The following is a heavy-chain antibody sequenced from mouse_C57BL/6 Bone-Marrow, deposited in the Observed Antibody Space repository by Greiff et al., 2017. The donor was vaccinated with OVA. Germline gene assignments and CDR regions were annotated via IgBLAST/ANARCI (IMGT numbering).Heavy chain of an antibody. CDR1: GYTFTSYW. CDR3: ARGTAQATDY. Sequence: VQLQQPGAELVKPGASVKLSCKASGYTFTSYWMHWVKQRPGHGLEWIGMIHPNSGSTNYNEKIKSQATLTVDKSSSAAYMQLSSLTSEDSAVYYCARGTAQATDYWGQGTTLTVSS. J-gene: IGHJ2*01. D-gene: IGHD3-2*02. V-gene: IGHV1-64*01. CDR2: IHPNSGST.